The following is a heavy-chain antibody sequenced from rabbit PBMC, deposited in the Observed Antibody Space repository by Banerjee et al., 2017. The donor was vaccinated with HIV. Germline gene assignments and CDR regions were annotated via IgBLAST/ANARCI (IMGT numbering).Heavy chain of an antibody. CDR2: IYTSSGST. J-gene: IGHJ3*01. CDR3: ARDLAGSGWALYL. V-gene: IGHV1S40*01. CDR1: GFSFSSRYY. Sequence: QSLEESGGDLVKPGASLTLTCTASGFSFSSRYYMCWVRQAPGKGLEWIACIYTSSGSTHYASWAKGRFTISKTSSTTVTLQMTSLTAADTATYFCARDLAGSGWALYLWGQGTLVTVS. D-gene: IGHD4-2*01.